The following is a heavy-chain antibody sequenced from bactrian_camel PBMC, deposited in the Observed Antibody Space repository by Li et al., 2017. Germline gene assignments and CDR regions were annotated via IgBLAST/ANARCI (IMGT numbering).Heavy chain of an antibody. J-gene: IGHJ4*01. CDR1: GFSFDKYW. V-gene: IGHV3S26*01. CDR2: IDSDGRA. D-gene: IGHD2*01. Sequence: VQLVESGGAFVQPGGSLRLSCATSGFSFDKYWMYWVRQAPGKAREGIATIDSDGRARYSESVKGRFTISRDNVKNTVYLQMNSLKPEDTGLYFCAARKGLYCHSGDYWRATDDYPYWGQGTQVTVS. CDR3: AARKGLYCHSGDYWRATDDYPY.